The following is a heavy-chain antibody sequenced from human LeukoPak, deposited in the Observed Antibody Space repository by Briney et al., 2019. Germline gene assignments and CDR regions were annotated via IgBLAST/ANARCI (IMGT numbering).Heavy chain of an antibody. CDR1: GGSISSSSND. V-gene: IGHV4-39*01. Sequence: SETLSLTCTVSGGSISSSSNDWGWIRQPPGKGLEWIRIIYYSGSTYYKPSLKSRVTISVDTSKDQFSLKLGSVTAADTAVYYCARRALYGGVDIWGQGTMVTVSS. J-gene: IGHJ3*02. D-gene: IGHD4-23*01. CDR3: ARRALYGGVDI. CDR2: IYYSGST.